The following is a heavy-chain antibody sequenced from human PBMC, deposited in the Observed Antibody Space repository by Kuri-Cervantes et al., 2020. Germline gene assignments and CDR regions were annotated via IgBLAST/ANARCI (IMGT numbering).Heavy chain of an antibody. D-gene: IGHD6-6*01. CDR2: IWYDGSNK. V-gene: IGHV3-33*08. CDR1: GFTFSSYG. CDR3: ARGGNSIAARLGPMDYYYGMDV. Sequence: GESLKISCAASGFTFSSYGMHWVRQAPGKGLEWVAVIWYDGSNKYYADSVKGRFTISRDNSKNTLYLQMNSLRAEDTAVYYCARGGNSIAARLGPMDYYYGMDVWGQGTTVTVSS. J-gene: IGHJ6*02.